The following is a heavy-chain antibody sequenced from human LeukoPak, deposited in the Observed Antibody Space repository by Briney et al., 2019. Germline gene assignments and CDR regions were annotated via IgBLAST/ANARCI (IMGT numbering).Heavy chain of an antibody. J-gene: IGHJ4*02. CDR2: MNPVSGNT. D-gene: IGHD5-18*01. V-gene: IGHV1-8*01. CDR3: ARGGGYSYGRLDS. Sequence: ASVKVSCKASGYTFTSYDINWVRQATGQGLEWMGWMNPVSGNTGYAQEFQGRVTMTRNTSISTAYMELNSLRSEDTAVYYCARGGGYSYGRLDSWGQGTLVTVSS. CDR1: GYTFTSYD.